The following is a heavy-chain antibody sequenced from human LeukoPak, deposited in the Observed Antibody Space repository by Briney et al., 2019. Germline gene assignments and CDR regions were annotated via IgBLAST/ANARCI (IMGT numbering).Heavy chain of an antibody. CDR1: GFTFSSYS. CDR3: ASLVVVAATLGS. J-gene: IGHJ5*02. D-gene: IGHD2-15*01. CDR2: ISSSSSYI. V-gene: IGHV3-21*01. Sequence: GGSLRLSCAASGFTFSSYSMNWVRQAPGKGLEWVSSISSSSSYIYYADSVKGRFTISRDNAKNSLYLQMNSLRAEDTAVYYCASLVVVAATLGSWGQGTLVTVSS.